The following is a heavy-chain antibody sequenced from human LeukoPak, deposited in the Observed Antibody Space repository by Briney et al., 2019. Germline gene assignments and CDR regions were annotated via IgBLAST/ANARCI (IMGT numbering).Heavy chain of an antibody. Sequence: GGSLRLSCAASGFIFDDYGMSWVRQAPGKGLEWVSGINWNGGSTGYADSVKGRFTISRDNAKNSLYLQMNSLRAEDTALYYCARASLSGSYLYYYYYMDVWGNGTTVTASS. CDR1: GFIFDDYG. J-gene: IGHJ6*03. CDR2: INWNGGST. CDR3: ARASLSGSYLYYYYYMDV. V-gene: IGHV3-20*04. D-gene: IGHD1-26*01.